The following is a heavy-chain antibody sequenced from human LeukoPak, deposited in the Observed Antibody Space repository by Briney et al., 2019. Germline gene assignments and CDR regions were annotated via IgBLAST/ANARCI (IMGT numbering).Heavy chain of an antibody. J-gene: IGHJ4*02. CDR3: ARGRVSRPMTPPDY. CDR2: IRYDGNNK. V-gene: IGHV3-30*02. D-gene: IGHD3-22*01. Sequence: GGSLRLSCAASGFTFSDYSMHWVRQAPGKGLNWVAFIRYDGNNKYYADSVKGRFTISRDNSKNTLYLQMNSLRAEDTAVYYCARGRVSRPMTPPDYWGQGTLVTVSS. CDR1: GFTFSDYS.